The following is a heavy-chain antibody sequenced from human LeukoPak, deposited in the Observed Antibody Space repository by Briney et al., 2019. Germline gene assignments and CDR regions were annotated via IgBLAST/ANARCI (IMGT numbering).Heavy chain of an antibody. J-gene: IGHJ3*02. Sequence: GGSLRLSCTASGFTFGDYAMSWVRQAPGKGLEWVSYISSSGSTIYYADSVKGRFTISRDNAKNSLYLQMNSLRAEDTAVYYCARVAYTDAFDIWGQGTMVTVSS. D-gene: IGHD2-2*02. CDR1: GFTFGDYA. CDR3: ARVAYTDAFDI. V-gene: IGHV3-48*03. CDR2: ISSSGSTI.